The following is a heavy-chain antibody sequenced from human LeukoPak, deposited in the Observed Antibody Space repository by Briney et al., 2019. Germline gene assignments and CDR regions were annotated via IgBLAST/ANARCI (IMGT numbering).Heavy chain of an antibody. J-gene: IGHJ4*02. V-gene: IGHV4-34*01. CDR1: GGSFSGYY. CDR2: INHSGST. Sequence: PSETLSLTCAVYGGSFSGYYWSWIRQPPGEGLEWIGEINHSGSTNYNPSLKSRVTISVDTSKNQFSLKLSSVTAADTAVYYCARDRGKNYDFWSGYPFFDYWGQGTLVTVSS. D-gene: IGHD3-3*01. CDR3: ARDRGKNYDFWSGYPFFDY.